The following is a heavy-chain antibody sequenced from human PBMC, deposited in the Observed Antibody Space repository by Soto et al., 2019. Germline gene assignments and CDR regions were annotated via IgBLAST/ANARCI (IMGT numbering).Heavy chain of an antibody. J-gene: IGHJ5*02. Sequence: QVQLVQSGAEVKKPGASVKVSCKASGYTFTNYGISWVRQAPGQGLEWMGRISGYNGKTDYSHNVQGRITLTTDTSTSTAYMEVRSLRSDDTAVYYCARDGFMPNEIPVFRAKFDPWGQGTLVTVSS. D-gene: IGHD3-10*02. CDR3: ARDGFMPNEIPVFRAKFDP. CDR2: ISGYNGKT. V-gene: IGHV1-18*01. CDR1: GYTFTNYG.